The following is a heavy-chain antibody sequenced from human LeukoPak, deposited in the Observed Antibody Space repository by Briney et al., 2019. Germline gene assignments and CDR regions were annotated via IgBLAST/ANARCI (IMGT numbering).Heavy chain of an antibody. V-gene: IGHV3-23*01. CDR1: GFTFSSYA. D-gene: IGHD3-10*01. J-gene: IGHJ4*02. CDR3: AKGKTIRGVIANYFDD. CDR2: ISGSGGST. Sequence: GGSLRLSCAASGFTFSSYAMSWVRQAPGKGLEWVSGISGSGGSTFYAGSVKGRFTISRENSKNTLYLQMNSLRAEDTAVYFCAKGKTIRGVIANYFDDWGQGTLVTVTS.